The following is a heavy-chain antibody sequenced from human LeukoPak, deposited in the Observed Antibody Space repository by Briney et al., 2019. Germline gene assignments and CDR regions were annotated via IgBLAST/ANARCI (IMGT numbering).Heavy chain of an antibody. J-gene: IGHJ3*02. CDR2: ISGSGGST. CDR1: GFTFSSYA. V-gene: IGHV3-23*01. Sequence: GGSLRLSCAASGFTFSSYAMSWVRQAPGKGLEWVSAISGSGGSTYYADSVKGRFTISRDNSKNTLYLQMNSLRAEDTAVYYCAREVSGFFSTYYYDRRGAFDIWGQGTMVTVSS. CDR3: AREVSGFFSTYYYDRRGAFDI. D-gene: IGHD3-22*01.